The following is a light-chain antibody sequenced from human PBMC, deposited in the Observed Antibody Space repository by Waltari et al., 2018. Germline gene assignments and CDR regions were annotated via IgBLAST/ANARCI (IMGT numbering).Light chain of an antibody. Sequence: QSALTQPAPASGSPGHSITISRTGTTSDAGSYNYVSWYQQHPGKAPKSLPYDVTKRPSGVSSRFSGAKSGNTTSLTISGLQAEDEADYYCSSYTSSSTWVFGGGTKLTVL. CDR1: TSDAGSYNY. CDR2: DVT. J-gene: IGLJ3*02. CDR3: SSYTSSSTWV. V-gene: IGLV2-14*01.